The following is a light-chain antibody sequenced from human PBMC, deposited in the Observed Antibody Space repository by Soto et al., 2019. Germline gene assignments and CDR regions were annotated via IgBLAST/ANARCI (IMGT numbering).Light chain of an antibody. V-gene: IGKV1-33*01. J-gene: IGKJ3*01. CDR3: QQYDNLPFT. CDR2: DAS. Sequence: DIQMTQSPSSLSASVGDRVIITCQASQDISKYLNWYQQKPGKGPKLLIDDASNVEAGGPSRLSGSGSCTDFTFTIGSLQPEDIAKYYFQQYDNLPFTFGPVTKVYIK. CDR1: QDISKY.